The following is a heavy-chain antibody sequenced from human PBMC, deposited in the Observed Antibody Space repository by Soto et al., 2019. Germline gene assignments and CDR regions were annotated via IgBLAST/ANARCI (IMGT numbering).Heavy chain of an antibody. CDR2: IYYSGST. Sequence: SETLSLTCTVSGGSISSYYWSWIRQPPGKGLEWIGYIYYSGSTNYNPSLKSRVTISVDTSKNQFSLKLSSVTAADTAVYYFARGDISFGGGIVYDGFDILGLRTMVTVSS. V-gene: IGHV4-59*01. J-gene: IGHJ3*02. CDR3: ARGDISFGGGIVYDGFDI. D-gene: IGHD3-16*02. CDR1: GGSISSYY.